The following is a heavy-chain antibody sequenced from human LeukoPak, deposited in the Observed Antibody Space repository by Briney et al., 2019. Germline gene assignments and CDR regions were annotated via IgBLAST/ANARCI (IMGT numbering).Heavy chain of an antibody. J-gene: IGHJ4*02. CDR3: ARDGSPYGSGSYYPISLFDY. CDR1: GFTFDDYA. CDR2: ISWNSGSI. D-gene: IGHD3-10*01. V-gene: IGHV3-9*01. Sequence: GGSLRLSCAASGFTFDDYAMHWVRQAPGKGLEWVPGISWNSGSIGYADSVKGRFTISRDNAKNSLYLQMNSLRAEDTALYYCARDGSPYGSGSYYPISLFDYWGQGTLVTVSS.